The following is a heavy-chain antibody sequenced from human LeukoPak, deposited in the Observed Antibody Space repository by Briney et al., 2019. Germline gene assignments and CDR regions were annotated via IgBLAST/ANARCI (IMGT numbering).Heavy chain of an antibody. D-gene: IGHD6-19*01. V-gene: IGHV1-8*01. CDR3: ARVIAVAGTYYYYYYMDV. Sequence: ASVKVSCKASGYTFTSYDINWVRQATGQGLEWMGWMNPNSGNTGYAQKFQGRVTMTRNTSISTAYMELSSLRSEDTAVYYCARVIAVAGTYYYYYYMDVWGKGTTVTVSS. J-gene: IGHJ6*03. CDR2: MNPNSGNT. CDR1: GYTFTSYD.